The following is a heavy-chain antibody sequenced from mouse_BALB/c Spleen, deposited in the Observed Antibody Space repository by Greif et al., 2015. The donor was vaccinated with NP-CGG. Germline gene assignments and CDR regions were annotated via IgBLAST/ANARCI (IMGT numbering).Heavy chain of an antibody. Sequence: VQLQQSGAELVKTGASVKLFCTASGFNIKDTYMHWVKQRPEQGLEWIGRIDPANGNTKYDPKFQGKATITADTSSNTAYLQLSSLTSEDTAVYYCARYYRYPYYAMDYWGQGTSVTVSS. D-gene: IGHD2-14*01. V-gene: IGHV14-3*02. CDR1: GFNIKDTY. J-gene: IGHJ4*01. CDR2: IDPANGNT. CDR3: ARYYRYPYYAMDY.